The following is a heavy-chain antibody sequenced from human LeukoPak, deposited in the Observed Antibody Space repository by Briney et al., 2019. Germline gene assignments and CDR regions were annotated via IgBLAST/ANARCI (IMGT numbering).Heavy chain of an antibody. CDR1: GFRFSDYY. V-gene: IGHV3-7*01. CDR2: IKQDGSEK. J-gene: IGHJ5*02. CDR3: AVVVAARWSWDWFDP. D-gene: IGHD2-15*01. Sequence: GSLRLSCAASGFRFSDYYMSWVRQAPGKGLEWVANIKQDGSEKYYVDSVKGRFTISRDNAKNSLYLQMNSLRAEDTAVYYCAVVVAARWSWDWFDPWGQGTLVTVSS.